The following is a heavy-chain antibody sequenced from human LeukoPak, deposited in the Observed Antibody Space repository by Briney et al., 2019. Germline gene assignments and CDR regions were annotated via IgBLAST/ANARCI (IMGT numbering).Heavy chain of an antibody. CDR2: IIPIFGTA. Sequence: GASVKVSCKASGGTFSSYAISWVRQAPGQGLEWMGGIIPIFGTANYAQKFQGRVTITADESTSTAYMELSSLRSEDTAVYYCARGVIAAGGNDFDYWGQGTLVTVSS. CDR3: ARGVIAAGGNDFDY. CDR1: GGTFSSYA. D-gene: IGHD6-13*01. J-gene: IGHJ4*02. V-gene: IGHV1-69*13.